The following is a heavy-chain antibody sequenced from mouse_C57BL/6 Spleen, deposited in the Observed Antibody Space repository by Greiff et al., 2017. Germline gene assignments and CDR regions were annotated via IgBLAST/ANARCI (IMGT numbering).Heavy chain of an antibody. CDR2: ILPGSGST. J-gene: IGHJ1*03. Sequence: VKLVESGAELMKPGASVKLSCKATGYTFTGYWIEWVKQRPGHGLEWIGEILPGSGSTNYNEKFKGKATFTADTSSNTAYMQLSSLTTEYSAIYSCARWGTTVVAPAFDVWGTGTTVTVSS. CDR1: GYTFTGYW. V-gene: IGHV1-9*01. CDR3: ARWGTTVVAPAFDV. D-gene: IGHD1-1*01.